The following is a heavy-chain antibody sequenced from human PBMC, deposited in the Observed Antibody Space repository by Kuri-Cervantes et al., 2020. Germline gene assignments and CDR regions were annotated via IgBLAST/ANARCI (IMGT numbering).Heavy chain of an antibody. D-gene: IGHD4-23*01. CDR3: AGFYGGMHAFDI. V-gene: IGHV3-30-3*01. Sequence: GESLKISCAASGFTFSSYAMHWVRQAPGKGLEWVAVISYDGSNKYYADSVKGRFTISRDNSKNTLYLQMNSLRAEDTAVYYCAGFYGGMHAFDIWGQGTMVTVSS. J-gene: IGHJ3*02. CDR2: ISYDGSNK. CDR1: GFTFSSYA.